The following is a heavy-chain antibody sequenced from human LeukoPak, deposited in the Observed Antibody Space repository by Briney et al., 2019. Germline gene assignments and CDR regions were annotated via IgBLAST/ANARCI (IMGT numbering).Heavy chain of an antibody. J-gene: IGHJ1*01. V-gene: IGHV4-59*01. CDR3: ARGGAARLHFQN. D-gene: IGHD6-6*01. CDR2: IYHSGST. Sequence: SETLSLTCTVSGGSISTYYWNWIRQPPGKGLEWIGYIYHSGSTNYNPSLQSRVTISVDTSKNQFSLNLDSVTAADTAVYYCARGGAARLHFQNWGQGTLVTVSS. CDR1: GGSISTYY.